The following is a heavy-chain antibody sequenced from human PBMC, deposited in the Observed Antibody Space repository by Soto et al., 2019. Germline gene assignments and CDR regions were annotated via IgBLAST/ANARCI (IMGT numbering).Heavy chain of an antibody. CDR1: GFTFSGYS. CDR3: ARDLASATGTFDY. Sequence: EVQLVESGGGLVKPGESLRLSCAGSGFTFSGYSMNCVRQAPGKGLEWVSSISSTSNNMYYADSVKGRFTMSRDNAKNSLYLQMNSLRVDDTAVYYCARDLASATGTFDYWGQGTLVTVSS. J-gene: IGHJ4*02. D-gene: IGHD1-1*01. CDR2: ISSTSNNM. V-gene: IGHV3-21*02.